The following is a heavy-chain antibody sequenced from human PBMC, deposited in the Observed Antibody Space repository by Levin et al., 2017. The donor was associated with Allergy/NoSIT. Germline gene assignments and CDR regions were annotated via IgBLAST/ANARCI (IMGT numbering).Heavy chain of an antibody. D-gene: IGHD6-19*01. J-gene: IGHJ6*02. CDR3: AKNVSIAVAKDYYYYGMDV. CDR2: IVGSGGST. CDR1: GFTFSSYA. Sequence: GESLKISCAASGFTFSSYAMTWVRQAPGKGLQWVSAIVGSGGSTYYADSVKGRFTISRDNSKNTLYLQMNSLRAEDTAVYYCAKNVSIAVAKDYYYYGMDVWGQGTTVTVSS. V-gene: IGHV3-23*01.